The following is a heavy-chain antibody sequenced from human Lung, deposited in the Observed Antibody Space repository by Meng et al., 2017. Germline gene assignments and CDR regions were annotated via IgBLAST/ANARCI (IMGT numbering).Heavy chain of an antibody. J-gene: IGHJ4*02. V-gene: IGHV1-18*01. CDR2: IDPGNGNR. D-gene: IGHD6-19*01. CDR3: ARDRQWLFDY. Sequence: QVHLVQSGLEVNKPGASVKVSCKASGHTFTTYGISWLRQVPGQGLEWMGWIDPGNGNRDFAEKFQDRLTMSNDTSSSTVYMELTRLTSDDTAVYYCARDRQWLFDYWGQGALVTVSS. CDR1: GHTFTTYG.